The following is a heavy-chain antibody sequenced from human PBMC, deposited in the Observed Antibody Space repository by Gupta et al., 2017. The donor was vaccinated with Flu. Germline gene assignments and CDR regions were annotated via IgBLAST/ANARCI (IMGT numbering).Heavy chain of an antibody. V-gene: IGHV3-23*01. CDR1: GFTFTSYG. D-gene: IGHD6-6*01. J-gene: IGHJ4*02. Sequence: EVPLLESGGGLVQPGGSLRLSCAASGFTFTSYGLRWVRQAPGKGLVWVSAIDSGGGTTNYAHSVKGRFTISRDNSKNTLYLQMNSLRTEDTAVYYGARGHSSSFRSFDYWGQGTLVTVSS. CDR2: IDSGGGTT. CDR3: ARGHSSSFRSFDY.